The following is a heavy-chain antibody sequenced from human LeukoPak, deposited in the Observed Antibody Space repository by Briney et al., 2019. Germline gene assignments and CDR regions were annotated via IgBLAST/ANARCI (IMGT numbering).Heavy chain of an antibody. CDR1: GGSISSTDW. V-gene: IGHV4-4*02. Sequence: PSGTLSLTCAVSGGSISSTDWWSWVRQPPGKGLEWIGYIHYSGSTTYNPSLKSRVTMSVDTSKNQFSLKLSSLTAADTAVYYCARVSDYGNAFEIWGQGTMVTVSS. J-gene: IGHJ3*02. CDR3: ARVSDYGNAFEI. CDR2: IHYSGST. D-gene: IGHD4/OR15-4a*01.